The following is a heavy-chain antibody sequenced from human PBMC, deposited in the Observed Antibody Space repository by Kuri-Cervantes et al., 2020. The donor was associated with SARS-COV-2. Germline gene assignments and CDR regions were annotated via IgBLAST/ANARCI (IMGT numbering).Heavy chain of an antibody. CDR2: IIPILGIA. Sequence: SVKVSCKASGGTSSSYTISWVRQAPGQGLEWMGRIIPILGIANYAQKFQGRVTITADKSTSTAYMELSSLRSEDTAVYYCARHPLSYCGGDCSSPSWYFDLWGRGTLVTVSS. V-gene: IGHV1-69*02. J-gene: IGHJ2*01. D-gene: IGHD2-21*02. CDR1: GGTSSSYT. CDR3: ARHPLSYCGGDCSSPSWYFDL.